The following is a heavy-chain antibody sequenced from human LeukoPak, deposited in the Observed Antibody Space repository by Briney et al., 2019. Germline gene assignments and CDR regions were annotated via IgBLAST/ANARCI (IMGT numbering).Heavy chain of an antibody. Sequence: ASVKVSCKASGGTFSSYAISWVRQAPGKGLEWMGRIIPIFGIANYAQKFQGRVTITADKSTSTAYMELSSLRSEDTAVYYCASGNGDYVGLLGTYYFDYWGQGTLVTVSS. CDR2: IIPIFGIA. J-gene: IGHJ4*02. D-gene: IGHD4-17*01. CDR1: GGTFSSYA. CDR3: ASGNGDYVGLLGTYYFDY. V-gene: IGHV1-69*04.